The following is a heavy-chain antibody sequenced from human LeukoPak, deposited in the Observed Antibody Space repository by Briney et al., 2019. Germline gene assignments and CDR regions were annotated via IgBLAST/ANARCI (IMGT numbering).Heavy chain of an antibody. CDR3: ARLLSGGTSTES. Sequence: KASETLSLTFTGSGGSISSGYWWWFRQPPGKGLEWIGYIYYSGSTNYDPSLKSRVTISVDTSKHQFSLKLSSVTAADTAVYYCARLLSGGTSTESWGQGTLVTVSS. V-gene: IGHV4-59*08. J-gene: IGHJ5*02. CDR2: IYYSGST. CDR1: GGSISSGY. D-gene: IGHD1-26*01.